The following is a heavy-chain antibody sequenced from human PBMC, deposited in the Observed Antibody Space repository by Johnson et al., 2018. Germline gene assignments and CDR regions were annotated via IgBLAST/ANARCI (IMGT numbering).Heavy chain of an antibody. CDR3: EGAFDI. J-gene: IGHJ3*02. Sequence: QVQLVESGGGVVQPGRSLRLSCAASGFTFSSYGMHWVRQAPGKGLEWVAVISYDGSNKYYADSVKGRFTISRDNSKNTRYLQMNSLRAEDTAVYYCEGAFDIWGQGTMVTVSS. V-gene: IGHV3-30*03. CDR1: GFTFSSYG. CDR2: ISYDGSNK.